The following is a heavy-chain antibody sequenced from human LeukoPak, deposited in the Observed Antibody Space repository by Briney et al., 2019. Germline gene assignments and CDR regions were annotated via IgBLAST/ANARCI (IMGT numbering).Heavy chain of an antibody. Sequence: GASVKVSCKASGYTFTSYDINWVRRATGQGLEWMGWMNPNSGNTGYAQKFQGRVTMTRNTSISTAYMELSSLRSEDTAVYYCARGRAAAAIYYYYYMDVWGKGTTVTISS. V-gene: IGHV1-8*01. J-gene: IGHJ6*03. CDR2: MNPNSGNT. CDR3: ARGRAAAAIYYYYYMDV. D-gene: IGHD6-13*01. CDR1: GYTFTSYD.